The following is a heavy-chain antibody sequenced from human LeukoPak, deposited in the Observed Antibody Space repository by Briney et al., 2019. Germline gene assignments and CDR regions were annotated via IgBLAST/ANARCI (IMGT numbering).Heavy chain of an antibody. CDR1: GGSLSTAHW. D-gene: IGHD6-13*01. Sequence: SETLSLTCAVSGGSLSTAHWWNWVRQSPGKGLEWIGEIYHRGNSNYNPSLKSRVSISVDTSKNQFSLKVTSLTAADTAVYYCARVVGLTGYSSSWYSGYYYYMDVWGKGTTVTVSS. J-gene: IGHJ6*03. V-gene: IGHV4-4*02. CDR2: IYHRGNS. CDR3: ARVVGLTGYSSSWYSGYYYYMDV.